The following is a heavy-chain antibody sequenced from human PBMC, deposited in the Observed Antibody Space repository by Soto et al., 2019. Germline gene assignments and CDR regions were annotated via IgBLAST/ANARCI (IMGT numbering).Heavy chain of an antibody. CDR3: ARQRASVGPNDIYFYYSMDV. D-gene: IGHD1-26*01. V-gene: IGHV5-51*01. Sequence: GESLKISCKAFGNSLNGYWIARVRPMPGKGLEWMGIIYPDDSDSRYSPSFQGQVSISADKSITTAYLQWRSLKASDTAMYYCARQRASVGPNDIYFYYSMDVWGQGTTVTVSS. CDR2: IYPDDSDS. J-gene: IGHJ6*02. CDR1: GNSLNGYW.